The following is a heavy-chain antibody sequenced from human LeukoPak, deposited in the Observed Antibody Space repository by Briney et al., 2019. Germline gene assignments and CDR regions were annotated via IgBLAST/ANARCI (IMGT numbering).Heavy chain of an antibody. V-gene: IGHV3-23*01. Sequence: GGSLRLSCAASGFTFSSYAMSWVRQAPVKGLEWVSAISGSGGSTYYADSVKGRFTISRDNSKNTLYLQMNSLRAEDTAVYYCHHRKDSSGWYKYYFDYWGQGTLVTVSS. CDR2: ISGSGGST. CDR1: GFTFSSYA. D-gene: IGHD6-19*01. J-gene: IGHJ4*02. CDR3: HHRKDSSGWYKYYFDY.